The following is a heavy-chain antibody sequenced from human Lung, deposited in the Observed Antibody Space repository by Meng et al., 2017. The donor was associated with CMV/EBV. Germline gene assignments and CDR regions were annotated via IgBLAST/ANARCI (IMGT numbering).Heavy chain of an antibody. Sequence: VRSSVTPFLTWPCSGVCITSYYWSWIRQPAGKGLEWIGRISASGNTRYTPSLKSRVTMSVDTSKNQFSLKLSSVTAADTAVYYCARDFGSSWYPNWFDPWGQGTLVTVSS. CDR3: ARDFGSSWYPNWFDP. J-gene: IGHJ5*02. V-gene: IGHV4-4*07. CDR1: GVCITSYY. CDR2: ISASGNT. D-gene: IGHD6-13*01.